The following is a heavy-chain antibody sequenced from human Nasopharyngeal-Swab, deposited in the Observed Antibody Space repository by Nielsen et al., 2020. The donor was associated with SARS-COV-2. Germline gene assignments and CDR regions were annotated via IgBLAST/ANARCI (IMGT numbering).Heavy chain of an antibody. CDR1: GYTLTVLP. CDR3: ASEGSGVFGVVIYALDI. CDR2: VVPEDGEP. V-gene: IGHV1-24*01. D-gene: IGHD3-3*01. Sequence: ASVKVSCKVSGYTLTVLPIHWVRQAPGKGLEWMGTVVPEDGEPIYAQNFQGRVTMTEDTSTYTAYLELSSPRSEDTAVYYCASEGSGVFGVVIYALDIWGPGTLVTVSS. J-gene: IGHJ3*02.